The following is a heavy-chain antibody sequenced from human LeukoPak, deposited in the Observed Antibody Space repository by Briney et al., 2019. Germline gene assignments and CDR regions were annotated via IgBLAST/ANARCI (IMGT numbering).Heavy chain of an antibody. Sequence: ASVKVSCKASGYTFTSYGISWVRQAPGQGLEWMGWISAYNGNTNYAQKLQGRVTMTTDTSTSTACMELRSLRSDDTAVYYCARDYYDSRAFDYWGQGTLVTVSS. CDR3: ARDYYDSRAFDY. CDR2: ISAYNGNT. V-gene: IGHV1-18*01. CDR1: GYTFTSYG. D-gene: IGHD3-22*01. J-gene: IGHJ4*02.